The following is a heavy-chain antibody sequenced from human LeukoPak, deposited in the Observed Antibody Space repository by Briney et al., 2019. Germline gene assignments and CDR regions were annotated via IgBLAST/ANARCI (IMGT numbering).Heavy chain of an antibody. CDR1: GGTFSSYA. CDR2: IIPIFGTA. D-gene: IGHD1-26*01. CDR3: ARDYRVGATKTDAFDI. J-gene: IGHJ3*02. Sequence: SVKVSCKASGGTFSSYAISWVRQAPGQGLEWMGGIIPIFGTANYAQKFQGRVTITADESTSTAYMELSSLRSEDTAAYYCARDYRVGATKTDAFDIWGQGTMVTVSS. V-gene: IGHV1-69*13.